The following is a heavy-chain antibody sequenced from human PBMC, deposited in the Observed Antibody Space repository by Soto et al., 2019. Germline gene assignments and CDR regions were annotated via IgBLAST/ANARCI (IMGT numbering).Heavy chain of an antibody. CDR2: IIPIFGTA. J-gene: IGHJ5*02. CDR1: GGTFSSYA. CDR3: ARAAPHMEIQLGGYWFDP. Sequence: GASVKVSCKASGGTFSSYAISWVRQAPGQGLEWMGGIIPIFGTANYAQKFQGRVTITADKSTSTAYMELSSLRSEDTAVYYCARAAPHMEIQLGGYWFDPWGQGTLVTVSS. D-gene: IGHD6-6*01. V-gene: IGHV1-69*06.